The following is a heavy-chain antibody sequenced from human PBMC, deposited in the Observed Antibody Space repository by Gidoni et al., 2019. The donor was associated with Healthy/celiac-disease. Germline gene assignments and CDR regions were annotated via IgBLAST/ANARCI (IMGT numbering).Heavy chain of an antibody. D-gene: IGHD6-13*01. CDR2: ISAYNGNT. V-gene: IGHV1-18*01. CDR3: ARRERAAAGRYGMDV. Sequence: QVQLVQSGAEVKKPGASVKVSCTAAGYTFPSYGTSWVRQAPGQGLEWMGWISAYNGNTNYAQKLQGRGTMTTDTSTSTDYMVLRSRRADDTARDYCARRERAAAGRYGMDVWGQGTTVTVSS. CDR1: GYTFPSYG. J-gene: IGHJ6*02.